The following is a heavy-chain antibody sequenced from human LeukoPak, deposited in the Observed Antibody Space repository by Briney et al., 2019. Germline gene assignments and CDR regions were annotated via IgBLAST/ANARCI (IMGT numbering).Heavy chain of an antibody. J-gene: IGHJ6*02. D-gene: IGHD2-15*01. CDR1: GFSFSDHY. CDR2: TRNKAHSYTT. Sequence: GGSLRLSCAASGFSFSDHYMDWVRQAPGKGLEWVGRTRNKAHSYTTEYAASVKGRFTISRDDSKNSLYLQMNSLKTEDTAVYYCARDQYCSGGTCPYGMDVWGQGTTVTVSS. V-gene: IGHV3-72*01. CDR3: ARDQYCSGGTCPYGMDV.